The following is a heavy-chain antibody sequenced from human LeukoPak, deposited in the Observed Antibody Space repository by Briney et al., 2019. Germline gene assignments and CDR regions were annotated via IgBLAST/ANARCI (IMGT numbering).Heavy chain of an antibody. J-gene: IGHJ6*03. CDR2: MSGRGGST. CDR1: GFTFSSYG. D-gene: IGHD4-17*01. V-gene: IGHV3-23*01. CDR3: AKGGTVTTFHYYYYMDV. Sequence: GGSLTLSCAAAGFTFSSYGMSWVRQAPGKWLEWVSSMSGRGGSTYYADSVKGRFTISRDNSKNTLYLQMNSLRAEDTAVYYCAKGGTVTTFHYYYYMDVWGKGTTVTISS.